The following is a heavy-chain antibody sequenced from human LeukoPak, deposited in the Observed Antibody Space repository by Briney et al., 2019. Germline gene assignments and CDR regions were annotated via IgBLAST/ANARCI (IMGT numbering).Heavy chain of an antibody. CDR2: IYHSGST. V-gene: IGHV4-38-2*02. D-gene: IGHD3-16*01. CDR3: ASSRGFYYYYYMDV. CDR1: GYSISSGYY. J-gene: IGHJ6*03. Sequence: SETLSLTCTVSGYSISSGYYWGWIRQPPGKGLEWIGSIYHSGSTYYNPSLKSRVTISVDTSKNQFSLKLSSVTAADTAVYYCASSRGFYYYYYMDVWGKGTTVTVSS.